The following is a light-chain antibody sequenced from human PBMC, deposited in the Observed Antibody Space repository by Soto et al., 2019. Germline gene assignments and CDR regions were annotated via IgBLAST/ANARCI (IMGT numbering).Light chain of an antibody. CDR1: SNDVGGYNY. Sequence: QSALTQPRSVSGSPGQSITISCTGTSNDVGGYNYVSWYQQHPGKAPKLLIYDVNKRPSRVLDRFSGSKSGNTASLTISGLQYEDEADYHCCSYAGSYTFVIFGGGTKLTVL. J-gene: IGLJ2*01. V-gene: IGLV2-11*01. CDR2: DVN. CDR3: CSYAGSYTFVI.